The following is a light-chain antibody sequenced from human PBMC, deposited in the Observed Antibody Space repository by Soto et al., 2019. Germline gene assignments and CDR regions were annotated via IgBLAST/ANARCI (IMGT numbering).Light chain of an antibody. CDR2: GAFGAS. V-gene: IGKV3-20*01. CDR3: QQYGSLPLT. J-gene: IGKJ4*01. Sequence: EIVLTQSPGPLSLSPGERAALSCRSSQTINTLAWYQRNPGQAPRLLMYGAFGASSRATGIPDRFSASWSGTDFALTISRLEPEDVAVYYCQQYGSLPLTLGGGTKVDI. CDR1: QTINT.